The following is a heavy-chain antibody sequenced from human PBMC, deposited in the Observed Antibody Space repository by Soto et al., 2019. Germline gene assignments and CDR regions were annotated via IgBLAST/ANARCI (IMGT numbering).Heavy chain of an antibody. D-gene: IGHD5-12*01. CDR2: ISYDGNYK. J-gene: IGHJ6*02. V-gene: IGHV3-30-3*01. Sequence: QVQLVESGGGVVQPGTSLRLSCAASEFSFSNYAIHWVRQAPGKGLEWVSSISYDGNYKYYADSVKGRFTISRDNSKNTLYLQMNRLRTEDTAVYYCARGRVMGGIDLNLYVMDVWGQGTTVTVSS. CDR1: EFSFSNYA. CDR3: ARGRVMGGIDLNLYVMDV.